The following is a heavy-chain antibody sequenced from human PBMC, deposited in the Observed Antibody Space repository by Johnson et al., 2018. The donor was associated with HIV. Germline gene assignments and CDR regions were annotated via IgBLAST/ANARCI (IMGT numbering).Heavy chain of an antibody. Sequence: VQLMESGGGLVQPGGSLRLSCAASGFTFSSYWMHWVRQAPGKGLGWVSLIYSGGSTYYADSVKGRFTISRDNSKNTLYLQMNSLRVEDTAIYYCSRAPHYNFWSGGPVAFDIWGQGTMVIVSS. J-gene: IGHJ3*02. V-gene: IGHV3-66*01. CDR1: GFTFSSYW. CDR3: SRAPHYNFWSGGPVAFDI. D-gene: IGHD3-3*01. CDR2: IYSGGST.